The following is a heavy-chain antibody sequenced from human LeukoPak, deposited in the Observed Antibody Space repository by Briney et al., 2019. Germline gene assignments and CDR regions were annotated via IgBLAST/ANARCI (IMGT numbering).Heavy chain of an antibody. J-gene: IGHJ6*02. V-gene: IGHV3-7*01. CDR2: IKQDGSEK. Sequence: PWGSLRLSCAASGFTFSSYWMSWVRQAPGKGLEWVANIKQDGSEKYYVDSVKGRFTISRDNAKNSLYLQMNSLRAEDTAVYYCARDQAVAGTGMDVWGQGTTVTVSS. CDR3: ARDQAVAGTGMDV. D-gene: IGHD6-19*01. CDR1: GFTFSSYW.